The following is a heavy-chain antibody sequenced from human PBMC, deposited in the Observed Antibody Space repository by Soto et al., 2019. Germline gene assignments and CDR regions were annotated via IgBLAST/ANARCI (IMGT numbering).Heavy chain of an antibody. Sequence: QVQLQESGPGLVKPSGTLSLTCAVSSGSISSSNWWSWVRQPPGKGLEWIGEIYHSGSTNYNPSLKSRVTLSVDKSKNQFPLKLSSVTAADTAVYYCARSRVTTVYYYYYMDVWGKGTTVTVSS. J-gene: IGHJ6*03. V-gene: IGHV4-4*02. CDR3: ARSRVTTVYYYYYMDV. CDR1: SGSISSSNW. D-gene: IGHD4-4*01. CDR2: IYHSGST.